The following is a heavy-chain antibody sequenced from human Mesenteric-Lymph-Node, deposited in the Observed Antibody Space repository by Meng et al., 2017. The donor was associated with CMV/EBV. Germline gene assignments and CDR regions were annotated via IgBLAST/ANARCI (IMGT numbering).Heavy chain of an antibody. CDR2: IYWDDDK. D-gene: IGHD6-13*01. CDR3: AHSSGIAAAGPFYFDY. V-gene: IGHV2-5*02. CDR1: GFSLSTSGVG. Sequence: QITLKESGRTLENPTQTLTLTCTFSGFSLSTSGVGLGWIRQPPGKALEWLALIYWDDDKRYSPSLKSRLTITKDTSKNQVVLTMTNMDPVDTATYYCAHSSGIAAAGPFYFDYWGQGTLVTVSS. J-gene: IGHJ4*02.